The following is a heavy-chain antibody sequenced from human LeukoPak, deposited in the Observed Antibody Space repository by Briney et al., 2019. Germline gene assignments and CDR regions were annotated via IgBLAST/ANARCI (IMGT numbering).Heavy chain of an antibody. CDR3: AKDNRGAKASYFDY. D-gene: IGHD1-14*01. J-gene: IGHJ4*02. V-gene: IGHV3-30*18. CDR2: ISYDGSNK. Sequence: PGGSLRLSCAAPGFTFSSYGMHWVRQAPGKGLEWVAVISYDGSNKYYADSVKGRFTISRDNSKNTLYLQMNSLRAEDTAVYYCAKDNRGAKASYFDYWGQGTLVTVSS. CDR1: GFTFSSYG.